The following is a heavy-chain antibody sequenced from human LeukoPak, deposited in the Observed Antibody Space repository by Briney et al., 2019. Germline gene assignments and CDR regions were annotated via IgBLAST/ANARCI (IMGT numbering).Heavy chain of an antibody. V-gene: IGHV3-53*01. CDR3: ARGRQCDY. D-gene: IGHD4-11*01. J-gene: IGHJ4*02. CDR1: GLIVSSNY. Sequence: GGSLRLSCVASGLIVSSNYMNWVRQAPGKGLEWISILYSGGTAFYADSVKGRFTISRDNSKNTLYLQMNSLRADDTAMYYCARGRQCDYWGQGTLVTVSS. CDR2: LYSGGTA.